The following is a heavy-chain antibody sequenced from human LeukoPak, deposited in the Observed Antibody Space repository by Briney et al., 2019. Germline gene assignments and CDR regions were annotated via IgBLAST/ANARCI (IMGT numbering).Heavy chain of an antibody. D-gene: IGHD6-19*01. CDR1: GFTFSSYW. CDR2: INSDGSSP. CDR3: ARDSYSSGAHFDY. V-gene: IGHV3-74*01. Sequence: GGSLRLSCAASGFTFSSYWMHWVRQAPGKGLVWVSRINSDGSSPSYADSVKGRFTISRDNAKNTLYLQMNSLRAEDTAVYYCARDSYSSGAHFDYWGQGTLVTVSS. J-gene: IGHJ4*02.